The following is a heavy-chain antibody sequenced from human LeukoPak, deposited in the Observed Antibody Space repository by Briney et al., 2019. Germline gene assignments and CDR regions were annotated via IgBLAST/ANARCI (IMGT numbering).Heavy chain of an antibody. CDR2: INPSGGST. V-gene: IGHV1-46*01. J-gene: IGHJ5*02. CDR1: GYTFANYY. D-gene: IGHD3-22*01. CDR3: ARGQVVIFGWFDP. Sequence: ASVKVSCKASGYTFANYYIHWVRQAPGQGLEWMGLINPSGGSTSYAQKSQGRVTTTRDTSPSTVYMQLSSLRSEDTAVYYCARGQVVIFGWFDPWGQGTLVTVSS.